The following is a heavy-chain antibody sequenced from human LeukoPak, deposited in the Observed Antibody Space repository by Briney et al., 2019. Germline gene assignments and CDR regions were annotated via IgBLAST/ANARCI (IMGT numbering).Heavy chain of an antibody. J-gene: IGHJ3*02. D-gene: IGHD3-10*01. V-gene: IGHV3-74*01. Sequence: GGSLRLSCAASGFTFSSYWMHWVREAPGKGLVWGSRINSDGSSTSYADPVKGRFTISRDNAKNTLYLQMNSLRAEDTAVYYCSTGSGHAFDIWGQGTMVTVSS. CDR1: GFTFSSYW. CDR2: INSDGSST. CDR3: STGSGHAFDI.